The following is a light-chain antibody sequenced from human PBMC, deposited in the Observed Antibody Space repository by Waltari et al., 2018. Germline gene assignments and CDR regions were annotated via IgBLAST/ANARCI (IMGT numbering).Light chain of an antibody. V-gene: IGKV3-20*01. CDR1: QSVGRS. J-gene: IGKJ1*01. CDR2: GAS. Sequence: EIVLTQSPGTLSLSPGERATLSCRASQSVGRSLAWYQQKPGQAPRLLIYGASSRATGVPDRFSGSGSGTDFSLTISGLEPEDFAVYYCQHYVRLPVTFGQGTKVEIK. CDR3: QHYVRLPVT.